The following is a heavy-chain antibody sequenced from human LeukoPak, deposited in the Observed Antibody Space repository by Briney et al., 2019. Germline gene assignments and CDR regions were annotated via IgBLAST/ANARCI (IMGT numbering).Heavy chain of an antibody. CDR1: NGAISSYY. CDR2: IYYSGGS. CDR3: ARGRRNDYYFDL. D-gene: IGHD2-21*02. J-gene: IGHJ4*02. Sequence: SETLSLTCTVYNGAISSYYWSWVRQPPGKGLEWIGSIYYSGGSNYNPALKSRVTISVDPSKRQFSLNLTSMTAADTAVYYCARGRRNDYYFDLWGQGTLVTVSS. V-gene: IGHV4-59*01.